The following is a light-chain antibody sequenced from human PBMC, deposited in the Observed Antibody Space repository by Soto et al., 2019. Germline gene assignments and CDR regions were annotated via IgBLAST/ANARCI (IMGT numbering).Light chain of an antibody. V-gene: IGLV2-14*01. J-gene: IGLJ1*01. CDR2: EVS. Sequence: QSALTQPASVSGSPGQSITISCTGTSSDIGGYNYVSWYQQEPGKPPKLLIYEVSKRPSGVSNRFSVSKSGNTASLTISALRAEDEADYYCSSYTSSSIWVFGTGTKLTVL. CDR3: SSYTSSSIWV. CDR1: SSDIGGYNY.